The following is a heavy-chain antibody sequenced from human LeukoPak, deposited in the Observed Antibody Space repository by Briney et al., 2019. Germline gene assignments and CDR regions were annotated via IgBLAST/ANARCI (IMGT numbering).Heavy chain of an antibody. Sequence: SETLSLTCTVSGGSISGYYYNWLRQPPGKGLEWIGYIYYSGSTNYNPSLKSRVTISLDTSKNQFSLKLSSVTTADTAVYYCAGSVVTLYWYFDLWGRGTLVTVSS. CDR1: GGSISGYY. CDR3: AGSVVTLYWYFDL. CDR2: IYYSGST. D-gene: IGHD4-23*01. V-gene: IGHV4-59*01. J-gene: IGHJ2*01.